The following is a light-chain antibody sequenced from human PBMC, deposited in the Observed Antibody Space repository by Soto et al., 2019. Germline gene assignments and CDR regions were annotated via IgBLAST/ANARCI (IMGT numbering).Light chain of an antibody. Sequence: DIQMTQSPSSLSASVGDRVIIACRASQGITNYLAWYQQKPGKAPKLLIYAASTLQSGVPSRFSGSGSGTDFTLTISSLQSEDFAVYYCQQYNNWPPITFGQGTRLEIK. CDR1: QGITNY. CDR3: QQYNNWPPIT. CDR2: AAS. J-gene: IGKJ5*01. V-gene: IGKV1-27*01.